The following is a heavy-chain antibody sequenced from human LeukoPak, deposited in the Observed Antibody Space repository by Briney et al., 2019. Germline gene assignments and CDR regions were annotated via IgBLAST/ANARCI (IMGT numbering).Heavy chain of an antibody. D-gene: IGHD3-3*01. CDR3: ARAGGFFSPFGY. CDR2: IYYSGST. J-gene: IGHJ4*02. Sequence: SQTLSLTCTVSGGSISSGGYYWSWLRQHPGKGLEWIGYIYYSGSTYYNPSLKSRVTISVDTSKNQFSLKLTSVTAADTAVYFCARAGGFFSPFGYWRQGTLVTVSS. V-gene: IGHV4-31*03. CDR1: GGSISSGGYY.